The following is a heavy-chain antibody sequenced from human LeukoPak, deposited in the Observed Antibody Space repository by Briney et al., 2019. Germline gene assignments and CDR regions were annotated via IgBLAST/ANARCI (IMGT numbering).Heavy chain of an antibody. CDR2: IRYDGSLK. J-gene: IGHJ4*02. CDR1: GFTFTTYW. D-gene: IGHD4-17*01. V-gene: IGHV3-30*02. Sequence: GGSLRLSCAASGFTFTTYWMTWVRQAPGKGLEWVAFIRYDGSLKYYAESVKGRFTISRDNSKNTLYLQMDSLRAEDTAVYYCAKEIWPTVTTPGRTYFEYWGQGTLVTVSS. CDR3: AKEIWPTVTTPGRTYFEY.